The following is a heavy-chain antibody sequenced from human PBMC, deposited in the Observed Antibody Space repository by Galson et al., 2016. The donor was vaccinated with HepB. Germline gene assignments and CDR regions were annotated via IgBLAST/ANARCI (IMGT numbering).Heavy chain of an antibody. J-gene: IGHJ4*02. CDR2: VKSKADRGTA. Sequence: SLRLSCATSGFDFTTAWMSWVRQAPGKGLEWIGLVKSKADRGTADYAAPVKGRFTISRDDSIHTLYLQMNSLKAEDTGVYYCTGHFDYWDQGTLVTVSS. CDR3: TGHFDY. V-gene: IGHV3-15*01. CDR1: GFDFTTAW.